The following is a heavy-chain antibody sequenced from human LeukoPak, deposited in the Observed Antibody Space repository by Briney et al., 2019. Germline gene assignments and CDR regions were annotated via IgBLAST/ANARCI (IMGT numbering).Heavy chain of an antibody. J-gene: IGHJ4*02. Sequence: GGSLRLSCAASGFTFSSYAMSWVRQAPGKGLEWVSGISDSGDITYYADSVKGRFTISRDNSKNTLYVQMNSLRVEDTAVYYCANINDFYIAVAWGQGTLVTVSS. D-gene: IGHD6-19*01. CDR1: GFTFSSYA. V-gene: IGHV3-23*01. CDR2: ISDSGDIT. CDR3: ANINDFYIAVA.